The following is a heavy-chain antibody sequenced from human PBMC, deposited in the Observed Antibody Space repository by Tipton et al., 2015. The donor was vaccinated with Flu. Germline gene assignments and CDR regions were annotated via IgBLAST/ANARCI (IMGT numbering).Heavy chain of an antibody. J-gene: IGHJ4*02. CDR2: IYYSGST. CDR1: GGSVSSSSYY. V-gene: IGHV4-39*07. D-gene: IGHD3-22*01. Sequence: LRLSCTVSGGSVSSSSYYWGWIRQPPGKGLEWIGSIYYSGSTYYNPSLKSRVTISVDTSKNQFSLKLSSVTAADTAVYYCARLRANYYDSSGYSDYWGQGTLVTVSS. CDR3: ARLRANYYDSSGYSDY.